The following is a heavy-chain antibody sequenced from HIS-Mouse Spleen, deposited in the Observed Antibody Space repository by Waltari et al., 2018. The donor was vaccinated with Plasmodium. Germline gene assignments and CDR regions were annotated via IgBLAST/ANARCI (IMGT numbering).Heavy chain of an antibody. CDR3: ARDRRGYWYFDL. J-gene: IGHJ2*01. V-gene: IGHV3-7*01. CDR1: GLTSSRSW. Sequence: EVQLVESGGGLVQPGGYLRLSCADSGLTSSRSWMSWVRQAPGKGLEWVANIKQDGSEKYYVDSVKGRFTISRDNAKNSLYLQMNSLRAEDTAVYYCARDRRGYWYFDLWGRGTLVTVSS. CDR2: IKQDGSEK. D-gene: IGHD5-12*01.